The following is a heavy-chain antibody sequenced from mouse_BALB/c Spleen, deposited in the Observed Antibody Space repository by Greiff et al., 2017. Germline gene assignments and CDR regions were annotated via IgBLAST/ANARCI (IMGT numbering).Heavy chain of an antibody. CDR3: ARGEGITTVSPWFAY. Sequence: EVQGVESGGGLVKPGGSLKLSCAASGFTFSSYAMSWVRQTPEKRLEWVASISSGGSTYYPDSVKGRFTISRDNARNILYLQMSSLRSEDTAMYYCARGEGITTVSPWFAYWGQGTLVTVSA. CDR2: ISSGGST. V-gene: IGHV5-6-5*01. J-gene: IGHJ3*01. CDR1: GFTFSSYA. D-gene: IGHD1-1*01.